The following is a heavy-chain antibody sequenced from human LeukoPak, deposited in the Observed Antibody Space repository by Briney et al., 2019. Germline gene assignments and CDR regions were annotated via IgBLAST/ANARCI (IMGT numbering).Heavy chain of an antibody. J-gene: IGHJ4*02. CDR2: ISGSGGST. D-gene: IGHD3-3*01. V-gene: IGHV3-23*01. CDR1: GFTFSSYG. Sequence: PGRSLRLSCAASGFTFSSYGMHWVRQAPGKGLEWVSAISGSGGSTYYADSVKGRFTISRDNSKNTLYLQMNSLRAEDTAVYYCAKDFWSGEYYFDYWGQGTLVTVSS. CDR3: AKDFWSGEYYFDY.